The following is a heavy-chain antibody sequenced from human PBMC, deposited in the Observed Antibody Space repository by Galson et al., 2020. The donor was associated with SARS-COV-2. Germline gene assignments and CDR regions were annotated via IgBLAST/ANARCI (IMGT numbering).Heavy chain of an antibody. D-gene: IGHD3-10*01. J-gene: IGHJ4*02. CDR2: IDPNSGGA. CDR3: ARDRNYYGSGSYLFDN. Sequence: ASVKVSCKTSGYTFTDHYIQWVRQPPGEGLEWMGWIDPNSGGANHALKFLGRVTMTTDTSIRTAYMELSSLTSDDTAVYYCARDRNYYGSGSYLFDNWGQGTLVSVSS. CDR1: GYTFTDHY. V-gene: IGHV1-2*02.